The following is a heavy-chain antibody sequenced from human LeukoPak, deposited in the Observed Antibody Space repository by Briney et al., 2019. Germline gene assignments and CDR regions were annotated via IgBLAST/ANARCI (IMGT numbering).Heavy chain of an antibody. CDR1: GGSFSGYY. CDR3: ARGTRATHFDY. J-gene: IGHJ4*02. CDR2: INHSGGT. Sequence: SETLSLTCAVYGGSFSGYYRSWIRQPPGKGLEWIGEINHSGGTNYNPSLKSRVTISVDTSKNQFSLKLSSVTAADTAVYYCARGTRATHFDYWGQGTLVTVSS. V-gene: IGHV4-34*01. D-gene: IGHD1-26*01.